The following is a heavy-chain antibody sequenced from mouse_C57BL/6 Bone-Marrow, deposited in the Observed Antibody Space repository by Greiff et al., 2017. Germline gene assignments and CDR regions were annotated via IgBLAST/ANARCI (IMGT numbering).Heavy chain of an antibody. CDR1: GYTFTSYW. CDR2: IDPSDSYT. J-gene: IGHJ2*01. V-gene: IGHV1-50*01. CDR3: ARSEGY. Sequence: QVQLQQPGAELVKPGASVKLSCKASGYTFTSYWMQWVKQRPGQGLEWIGEIDPSDSYTNYNQKFKGKATLTVDTSSSTAYMQLSSLTSEDSAVYDCARSEGYWGQGTTLTVSS.